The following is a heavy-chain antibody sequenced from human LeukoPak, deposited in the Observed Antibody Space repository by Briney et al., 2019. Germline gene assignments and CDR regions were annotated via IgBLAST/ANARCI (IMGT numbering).Heavy chain of an antibody. Sequence: PGGSLRLSCAASGFTFSSYAMSWVRQAPGKGLEWVSAISASEGSTYYADSVKGRFTISRDNSKNTLYLQMNSLRAEDTAVYYCAKELHYDDSSGSFDSWGQGTLVTVSS. J-gene: IGHJ4*02. V-gene: IGHV3-23*01. CDR1: GFTFSSYA. CDR3: AKELHYDDSSGSFDS. D-gene: IGHD3-22*01. CDR2: ISASEGST.